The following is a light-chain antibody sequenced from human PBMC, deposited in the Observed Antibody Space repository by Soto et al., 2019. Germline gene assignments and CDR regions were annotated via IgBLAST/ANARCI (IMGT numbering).Light chain of an antibody. V-gene: IGKV1-39*01. Sequence: DIQMTQSPSSLSASVGDRVTITCRASQSISSYLNWYQQKPGKAPKLLIYAASSLQSGVPSRFSGSGSGTDFTLTNSSLQPEDFATYYCPQSYSTPRTFGQGTKVEIK. CDR2: AAS. CDR1: QSISSY. CDR3: PQSYSTPRT. J-gene: IGKJ1*01.